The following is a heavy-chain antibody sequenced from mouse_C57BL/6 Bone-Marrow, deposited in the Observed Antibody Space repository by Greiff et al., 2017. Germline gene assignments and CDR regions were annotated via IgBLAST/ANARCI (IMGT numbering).Heavy chain of an antibody. Sequence: QVQLQQPGAELVRPGSSVKLSCKASGYTFTSYWMHWVKQRPLQGLEWIGNIDPSDSETHYNQKFKDKATLTVDKSSSPAYMQLSSRTSEDSAVYYWARDGQGYFDVWGTGTTVTVSS. CDR2: IDPSDSET. D-gene: IGHD1-2*01. CDR1: GYTFTSYW. J-gene: IGHJ1*03. V-gene: IGHV1-52*01. CDR3: ARDGQGYFDV.